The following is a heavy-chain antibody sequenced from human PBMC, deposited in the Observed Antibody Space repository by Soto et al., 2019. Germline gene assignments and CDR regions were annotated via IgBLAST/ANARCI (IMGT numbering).Heavy chain of an antibody. CDR3: AKENNRVFEY. V-gene: IGHV3-43*01. Sequence: EVQLVVSGGLVVRPGGSLRLSCAASGFTFDDYSMHWVRQPPGKGLEWVSLISWDGGSIFYSDSVKGRFTISRDNIKNSLDLQINSLTTECVALYYCAKENNRVFEYWGQGNLGTVS. CDR2: ISWDGGSI. CDR1: GFTFDDYS. D-gene: IGHD1-20*01. J-gene: IGHJ4*02.